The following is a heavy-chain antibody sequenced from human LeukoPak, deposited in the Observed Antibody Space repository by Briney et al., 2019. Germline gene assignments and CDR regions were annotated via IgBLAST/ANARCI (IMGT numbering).Heavy chain of an antibody. CDR3: ARGRGYCSGGSCINWIDP. D-gene: IGHD2-15*01. CDR2: INHSGST. CDR1: GGSFSGYY. J-gene: IGHJ5*02. V-gene: IGHV4-34*01. Sequence: PSETLSLTCAVYGGSFSGYYWSWIRQPPGKGLEWIGAINHSGSTNYNPSLKSRVTISVDTSKNQYSLNLRPVTAADTAVYYCARGRGYCSGGSCINWIDPWGQGTLVTV.